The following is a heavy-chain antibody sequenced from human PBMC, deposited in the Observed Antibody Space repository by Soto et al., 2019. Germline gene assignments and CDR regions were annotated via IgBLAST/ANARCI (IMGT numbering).Heavy chain of an antibody. V-gene: IGHV3-30*18. CDR2: ISYDGSNK. Sequence: LKLSCAASGFTFSSYGMHWVRQAPGKGLEWVAVISYDGSNKYYADSVKGRFTISRDNSKNTLYLQMNSLRAEDTAVYYCAKDHGYSSGWYHRGYYGMDVWGQGTTVTVSS. J-gene: IGHJ6*02. CDR3: AKDHGYSSGWYHRGYYGMDV. D-gene: IGHD6-19*01. CDR1: GFTFSSYG.